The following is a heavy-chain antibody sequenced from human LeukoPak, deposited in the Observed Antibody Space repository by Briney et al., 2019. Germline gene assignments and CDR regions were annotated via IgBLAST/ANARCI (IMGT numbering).Heavy chain of an antibody. V-gene: IGHV3-23*01. CDR2: INDAGRTT. Sequence: PGGSLRLSCATSGFTFNTYAMNWVRQAPGKGLAWVSTINDAGRTTYYADSVKGRFTISRDNSKNTVYLQMNNLRAEDTALYYCTNQPILAGSIDSWGQGTLVTVSS. CDR1: GFTFNTYA. J-gene: IGHJ4*02. D-gene: IGHD3-9*01. CDR3: TNQPILAGSIDS.